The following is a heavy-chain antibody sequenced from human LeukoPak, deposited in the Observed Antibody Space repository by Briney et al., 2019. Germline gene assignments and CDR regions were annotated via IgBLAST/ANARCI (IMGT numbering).Heavy chain of an antibody. D-gene: IGHD3-10*01. CDR3: ARFTMVRGVTRWFDP. CDR1: GYSFTSYW. V-gene: IGHV5-51*01. Sequence: GESLKISCKGSGYSFTSYWIGWVRQMPGKGLEWMGIIYPGDSDTRYSPSFQGPVTISADKSISTAYLQWSSLKASDTAMYYCARFTMVRGVTRWFDPWGQGTLVTVSS. J-gene: IGHJ5*02. CDR2: IYPGDSDT.